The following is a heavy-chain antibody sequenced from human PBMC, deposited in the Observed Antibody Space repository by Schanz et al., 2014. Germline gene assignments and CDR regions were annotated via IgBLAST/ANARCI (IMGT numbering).Heavy chain of an antibody. Sequence: QVHLQQWGAGLLQPSETLSLTCGVGGVSFSFYYWSWVRQPPGKGLEWIGEVHPSGTTNYNPSLSYRVTMSVDASKNQFSLKLTSVTAADTAVYYCARGVRRGDGKNGYYNWFDPWGQGTLVTVSS. V-gene: IGHV4-34*02. D-gene: IGHD3-22*01. CDR1: GVSFSFYY. CDR3: ARGVRRGDGKNGYYNWFDP. J-gene: IGHJ5*02. CDR2: VHPSGTT.